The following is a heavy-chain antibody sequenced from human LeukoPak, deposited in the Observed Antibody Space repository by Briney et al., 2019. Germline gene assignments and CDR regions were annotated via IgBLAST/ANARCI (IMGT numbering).Heavy chain of an antibody. Sequence: SETLSLTCTVSGGSISNYYWSWIRQSAGKGLEWIRRIYTSGSTNYNPSLKSRVSMSVDTSKNQFSLRLRSVTAADTAVYYCARESRYHYDTSGYTFDYWGQGILVTVSS. J-gene: IGHJ4*02. CDR1: GGSISNYY. CDR3: ARESRYHYDTSGYTFDY. V-gene: IGHV4-4*07. CDR2: IYTSGST. D-gene: IGHD3-22*01.